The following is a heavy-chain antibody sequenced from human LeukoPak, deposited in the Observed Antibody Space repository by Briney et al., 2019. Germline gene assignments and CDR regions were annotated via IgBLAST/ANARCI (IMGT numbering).Heavy chain of an antibody. J-gene: IGHJ4*02. D-gene: IGHD6-19*01. Sequence: GGSLRLSCAVSGFTFSSYSIDWVRQAQGKGLEWVSYISSSSSYIYYADSVKGRFTISRDNDKNSVYLQMNSLRDEDTAVYYCARVYRSGYSVDYWGQGTLVTVSS. V-gene: IGHV3-48*02. CDR3: ARVYRSGYSVDY. CDR2: ISSSSSYI. CDR1: GFTFSSYS.